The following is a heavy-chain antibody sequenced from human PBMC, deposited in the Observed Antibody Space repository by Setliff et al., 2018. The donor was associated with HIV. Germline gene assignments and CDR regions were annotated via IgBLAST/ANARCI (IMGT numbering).Heavy chain of an antibody. J-gene: IGHJ4*02. Sequence: GGSLRLSCVASGFTFSSHAMHWVRQAPGKGLEWVAVISYDGSNKYYADSVKGRFTISRDNSKNTVYLQMNSLRAEDTAVYYCARDFSPDTGYYFDYWGQGTLVTVSS. CDR3: ARDFSPDTGYYFDY. V-gene: IGHV3-30*04. CDR2: ISYDGSNK. CDR1: GFTFSSHA. D-gene: IGHD5-18*01.